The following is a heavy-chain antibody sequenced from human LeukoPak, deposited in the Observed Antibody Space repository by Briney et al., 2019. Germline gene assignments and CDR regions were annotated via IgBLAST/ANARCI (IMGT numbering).Heavy chain of an antibody. Sequence: GGSLTLSCAASGLTFSDFYTSWIRQAPGEGLEWLSDIISSSTYTNYADSVKGRFTISRDNAKNSLFLQLNSLRAEDTAVYYCARKTYYYDSGSYSKSYYFDYWGQGTLVTVSS. CDR3: ARKTYYYDSGSYSKSYYFDY. D-gene: IGHD3-10*01. V-gene: IGHV3-11*06. J-gene: IGHJ4*02. CDR2: IISSSTYT. CDR1: GLTFSDFY.